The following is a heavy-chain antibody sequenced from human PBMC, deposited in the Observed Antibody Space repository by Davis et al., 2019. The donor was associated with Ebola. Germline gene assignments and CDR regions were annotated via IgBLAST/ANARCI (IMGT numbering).Heavy chain of an antibody. J-gene: IGHJ6*02. V-gene: IGHV3-23*01. CDR2: ISGSGGST. CDR1: GFTFSSYA. Sequence: GESLKISCAASGFTFSSYAMSWVRQAPGKGLEWVSAISGSGGSTYYADSVKGRFTISRDNAKNSLYLQMNSLRAEDTAVYYCAIDTWGGYGYGMDVWCQGTTVTVSS. CDR3: AIDTWGGYGYGMDV. D-gene: IGHD3-3*01.